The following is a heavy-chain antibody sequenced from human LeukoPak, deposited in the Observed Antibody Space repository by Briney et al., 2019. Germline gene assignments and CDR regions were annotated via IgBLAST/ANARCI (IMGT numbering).Heavy chain of an antibody. CDR3: ARAPFVEYNTAFFV. D-gene: IGHD6-6*01. CDR1: GGSISSYY. V-gene: IGHV4-59*01. Sequence: SETLSLTCTVSGGSISSYYWSWIRQPPGKGLEWIGYIYYSGSTNYNPSLKSRVTISVDTSKNQFSLKLSSVTAADTAVYYCARAPFVEYNTAFFVWGQGTLVTVSS. J-gene: IGHJ4*02. CDR2: IYYSGST.